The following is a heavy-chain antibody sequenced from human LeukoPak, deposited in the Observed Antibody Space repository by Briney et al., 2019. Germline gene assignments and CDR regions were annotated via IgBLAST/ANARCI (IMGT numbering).Heavy chain of an antibody. D-gene: IGHD3-22*01. Sequence: GVLRLSCAASGFTFSSYWMSWVRQAPGKGLEWVANIKQDGSEKYYVDSVKGRFTISRDNAKNSLYLQMNSLRAEDTAVYYCARGPYSYDSSGAFDIWGQGTMVTVSS. CDR2: IKQDGSEK. CDR1: GFTFSSYW. J-gene: IGHJ3*02. CDR3: ARGPYSYDSSGAFDI. V-gene: IGHV3-7*01.